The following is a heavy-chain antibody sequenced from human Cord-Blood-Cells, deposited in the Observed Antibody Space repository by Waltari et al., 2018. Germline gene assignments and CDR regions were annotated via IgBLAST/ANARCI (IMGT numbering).Heavy chain of an antibody. V-gene: IGHV3-23*01. D-gene: IGHD6-13*01. CDR3: AKGRAKSSSTPLV. Sequence: EVQLLESGGGLVQPGGSLRLSCAASGFTFSSYAMSWVRQAPGKGLEWVSAISGRGGSTYYADSVKGRFTISRDNSKNTLYLQMNSLRAEDTAVYYCAKGRAKSSSTPLVWGQGTTVTVSS. CDR2: ISGRGGST. CDR1: GFTFSSYA. J-gene: IGHJ6*02.